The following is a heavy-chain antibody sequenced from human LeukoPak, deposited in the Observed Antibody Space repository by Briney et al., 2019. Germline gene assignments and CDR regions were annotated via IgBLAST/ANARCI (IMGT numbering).Heavy chain of an antibody. J-gene: IGHJ3*02. V-gene: IGHV3-7*01. D-gene: IGHD2-2*01. Sequence: GGSLRLSCAASGFTFSSYGMHWVRQAPGKGLEWVANIKQDGSEKYYVDSVKGRFTISRDNAKNSLYLQMNSLRAEDTAVYYCARDLCEGGYCSSTSSDAFDIWGQGTMVTVSS. CDR1: GFTFSSYG. CDR2: IKQDGSEK. CDR3: ARDLCEGGYCSSTSSDAFDI.